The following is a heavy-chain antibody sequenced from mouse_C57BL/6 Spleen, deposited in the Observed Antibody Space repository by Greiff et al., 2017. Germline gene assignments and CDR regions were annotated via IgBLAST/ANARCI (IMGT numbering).Heavy chain of an antibody. Sequence: DVKLQESGPGLVKPSQSLSLTCSVTGYSITSGYYWTWIRQFPGNKLEWMGYISYDGSNNYNPSLKNRISITRDTSQNQFFLQLNSVTTEDTATYSCSRVYYYFYAMDYWGPGTSVTVSS. CDR2: ISYDGSN. V-gene: IGHV3-6*01. D-gene: IGHD2-1*01. CDR1: GYSITSGYY. CDR3: SRVYYYFYAMDY. J-gene: IGHJ4*01.